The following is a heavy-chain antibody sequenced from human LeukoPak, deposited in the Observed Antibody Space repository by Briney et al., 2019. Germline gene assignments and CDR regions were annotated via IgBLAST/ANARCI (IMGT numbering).Heavy chain of an antibody. CDR1: GYTFTNYY. V-gene: IGHV1-46*01. D-gene: IGHD3-10*01. CDR2: INPSGGST. CDR3: ARVDAEGSGVKYFDY. J-gene: IGHJ4*02. Sequence: ASVKVSCKASGYTFTNYYMHWVRHAPGQGLEWMGIINPSGGSTSYAQKFQGRVTMTRDTSTSTVYMELSGLRSEDTAVYFCARVDAEGSGVKYFDYWGQGTLVTVSS.